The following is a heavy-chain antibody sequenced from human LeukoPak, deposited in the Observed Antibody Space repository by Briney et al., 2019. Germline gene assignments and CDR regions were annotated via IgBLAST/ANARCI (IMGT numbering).Heavy chain of an antibody. CDR1: GYTFTSYY. CDR3: ARDPVVGATSLGFDY. CDR2: INPSGGST. Sequence: ASVKVSCRASGYTFTSYYMHWVRQAPGQGREWMGIINPSGGSTSYAQKFQGRVTMTRDMSTSTVYMELSSLRSEDTAVYYCARDPVVGATSLGFDYWGQGTLVTVSS. V-gene: IGHV1-46*01. D-gene: IGHD1-26*01. J-gene: IGHJ4*02.